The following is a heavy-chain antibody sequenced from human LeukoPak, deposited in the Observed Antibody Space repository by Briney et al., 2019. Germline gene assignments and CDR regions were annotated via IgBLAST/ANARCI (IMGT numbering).Heavy chain of an antibody. J-gene: IGHJ6*03. D-gene: IGHD3-3*01. CDR2: ISAYNGNT. CDR1: GYTFTSYG. V-gene: IGHV1-18*01. CDR3: ARAGYYDFWSGYPYYYYYMDV. Sequence: ASVKVSCKASGYTFTSYGISWVRQAPGQGLEGMGWISAYNGNTNYAQKLQGRVTMTTDTSTSTAYMELRSLRSDDTAVYYCARAGYYDFWSGYPYYYYYMDVWGKGTTVTVSS.